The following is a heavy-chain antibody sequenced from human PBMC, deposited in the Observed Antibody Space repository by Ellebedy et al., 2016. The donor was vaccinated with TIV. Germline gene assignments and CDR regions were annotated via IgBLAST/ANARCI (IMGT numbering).Heavy chain of an antibody. J-gene: IGHJ3*02. CDR3: ARWSMPGAFDI. CDR1: GFTFSSYD. V-gene: IGHV3-13*04. Sequence: GESLKISXAASGFTFSSYDMHWVRQATGKGLEWVSAIGTAGDTYYPGSVKGRFTISRENAKNSLYLQMNSLRAGDTAVYYCARWSMPGAFDIWGQGTMVTVSS. CDR2: IGTAGDT. D-gene: IGHD2-8*02.